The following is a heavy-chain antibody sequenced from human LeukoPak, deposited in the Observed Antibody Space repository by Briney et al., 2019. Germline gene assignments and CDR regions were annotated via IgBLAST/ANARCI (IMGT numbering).Heavy chain of an antibody. D-gene: IGHD1-26*01. J-gene: IGHJ6*02. V-gene: IGHV3-23*01. Sequence: GGSLRLSCAASGFTFSSYAMSWVRQAPGKGLEWDSAISGSGGSTYYADSVKGRFTISRDNSKNTLYLQMNSLRAEDTAVYYCAKEPGAFHATYGMDVWGQGTTVTVSS. CDR1: GFTFSSYA. CDR2: ISGSGGST. CDR3: AKEPGAFHATYGMDV.